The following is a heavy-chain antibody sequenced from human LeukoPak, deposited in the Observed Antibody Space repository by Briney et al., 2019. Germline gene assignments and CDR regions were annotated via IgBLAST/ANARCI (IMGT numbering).Heavy chain of an antibody. V-gene: IGHV4-59*12. CDR1: GGSISSYY. CDR3: AREGDYVWGSSPL. Sequence: SETLSLTCTVSGGSISSYYWSWIRQPPGKGLEWIGYIYYSGSTNYNPSLKSRVTISVDTSKNQFSLKLSSVTAADTAVYYCAREGDYVWGSSPLWGQGTLVTVSS. D-gene: IGHD3-16*01. J-gene: IGHJ4*02. CDR2: IYYSGST.